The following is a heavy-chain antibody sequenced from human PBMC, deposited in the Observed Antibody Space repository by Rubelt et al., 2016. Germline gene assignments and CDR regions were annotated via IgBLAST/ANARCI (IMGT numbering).Heavy chain of an antibody. CDR1: GYTFTSYG. V-gene: IGHV1-18*01. CDR3: ARCDLGYSSVLD. Sequence: QVQLVQSGAEVKKPGASVKVSCKASGYTFTSYGISWVRQAPGQGLEWMGWISADNGNTNYARKFQGRVSITRDTSASTAYMELSSLRSEDAALYYCARCDLGYSSVLDWGQGTLVTVSS. D-gene: IGHD6-25*01. CDR2: ISADNGNT. J-gene: IGHJ4*02.